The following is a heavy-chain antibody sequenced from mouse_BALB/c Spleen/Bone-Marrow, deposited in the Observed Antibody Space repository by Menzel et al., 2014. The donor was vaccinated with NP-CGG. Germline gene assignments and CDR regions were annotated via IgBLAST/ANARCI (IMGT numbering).Heavy chain of an antibody. Sequence: EVQLQQSGAELVKPGASVKLSCTASGFNIKDTYMHWVKQRPEQGLEWIGRIDPVNGNTKYDPKFQGKATITADTSSNTAYLQLSSLTSEDTAVYYCALYYDYDVGYWGQGTTLTVSS. CDR2: IDPVNGNT. CDR3: ALYYDYDVGY. D-gene: IGHD2-4*01. CDR1: GFNIKDTY. V-gene: IGHV14-3*02. J-gene: IGHJ2*01.